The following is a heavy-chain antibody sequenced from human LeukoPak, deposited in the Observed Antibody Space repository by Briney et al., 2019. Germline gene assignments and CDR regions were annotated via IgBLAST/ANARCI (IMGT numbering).Heavy chain of an antibody. Sequence: GGSLRLSCAASGFTFRSYWMSWVRQAPGKGLEWVSAITFSGHTTYYADSVKGRFTISRDNSKNTLYLQMNSLRAEDTAVYYCAKDSSGYLAGYFQYWGQGTLVTVSS. CDR2: ITFSGHTT. J-gene: IGHJ1*01. CDR1: GFTFRSYW. CDR3: AKDSSGYLAGYFQY. V-gene: IGHV3-23*01. D-gene: IGHD3-22*01.